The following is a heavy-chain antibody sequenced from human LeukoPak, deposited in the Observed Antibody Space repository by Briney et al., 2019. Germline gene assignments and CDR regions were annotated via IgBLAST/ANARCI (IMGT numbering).Heavy chain of an antibody. D-gene: IGHD1-26*01. Sequence: SETLSLTCTVSGVSISSYYWSWIRQPPGKGLEWIGYIYYSGSTNYNPSLKSRVTISVDTSKNQFSLKLSSVTAADTAVYYCARESYYINWFDPWGQGTLVTVSS. CDR1: GVSISSYY. V-gene: IGHV4-59*01. CDR2: IYYSGST. CDR3: ARESYYINWFDP. J-gene: IGHJ5*02.